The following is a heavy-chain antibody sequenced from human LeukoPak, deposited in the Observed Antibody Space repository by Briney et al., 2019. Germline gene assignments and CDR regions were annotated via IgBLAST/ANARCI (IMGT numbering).Heavy chain of an antibody. CDR2: IYSDSNT. Sequence: GGSLRLSCAVSGFTVSSIYMSWVRQAPGKGLEWVSSIYSDSNTYYSDSVKGRFTISRDSSRNTLYLQMNSLRVEDSAVYYCAGDTHSSSWYDHWGQGTLVTVSS. D-gene: IGHD6-13*01. V-gene: IGHV3-53*01. CDR1: GFTVSSIY. CDR3: AGDTHSSSWYDH. J-gene: IGHJ5*02.